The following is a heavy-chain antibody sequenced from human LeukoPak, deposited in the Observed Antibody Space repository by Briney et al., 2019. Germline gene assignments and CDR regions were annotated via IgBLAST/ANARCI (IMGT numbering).Heavy chain of an antibody. CDR1: GGSFSRHY. D-gene: IGHD6-19*01. V-gene: IGHV4-34*01. CDR3: ARGLRQGSAWSWGPKEKSYQYMDV. J-gene: IGHJ6*04. CDR2: INPRGST. Sequence: SETLSLTCGVSGGSFSRHYWTWIRQPPGKGLEWIGEINPRGSTNYNPSPERRCTVSADTSRTQLSLSLTSVTAADSAVYFCARGLRQGSAWSWGPKEKSYQYMDVWGTGTTVIVSS.